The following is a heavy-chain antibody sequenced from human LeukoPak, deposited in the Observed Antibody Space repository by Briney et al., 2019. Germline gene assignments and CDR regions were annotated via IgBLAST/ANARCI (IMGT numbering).Heavy chain of an antibody. V-gene: IGHV5-51*01. CDR1: GYKFTSYW. D-gene: IGHD3-9*01. Sequence: GESLKISCKGSGYKFTSYWIGWVRQMPGKGLDWMGIIYPGDSDTRYSPSFQGQVTISADKSISTAYLQWSSLKASDTAMYYCARALRYFDWLEDWGQGTLVTAS. CDR3: ARALRYFDWLED. J-gene: IGHJ4*02. CDR2: IYPGDSDT.